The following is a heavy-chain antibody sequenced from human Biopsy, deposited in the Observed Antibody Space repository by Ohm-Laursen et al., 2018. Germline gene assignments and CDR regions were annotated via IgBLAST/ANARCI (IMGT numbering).Heavy chain of an antibody. V-gene: IGHV4-61*01. CDR2: IYFTGST. CDR3: ARDSGGMATILDAFDL. Sequence: SETRSLTCTVSGGSISNNNYYWGWIRQPAGKGLEWIGYIYFTGSTNYNPSLKSRVTISVDTSKNQFSLRLSSVTAADTAVYYCARDSGGMATILDAFDLWGQGTMVTVSP. J-gene: IGHJ3*01. D-gene: IGHD5-24*01. CDR1: GGSISNNNYY.